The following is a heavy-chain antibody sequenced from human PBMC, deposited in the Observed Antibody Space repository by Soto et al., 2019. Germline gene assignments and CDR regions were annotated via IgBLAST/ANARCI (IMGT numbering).Heavy chain of an antibody. J-gene: IGHJ6*02. V-gene: IGHV3-21*01. CDR1: GFTFSSYS. CDR3: ARVSTGYYYGMDV. Sequence: GGSLRLSCAASGFTFSSYSMNWVRQAPGKGLEWVSSISSSSSYIYYADSVKGRFTISRDNAKNSLYLQMNSLRAEDTAVYYCARVSTGYYYGMDVWGQGTTVTVSS. CDR2: ISSSSSYI.